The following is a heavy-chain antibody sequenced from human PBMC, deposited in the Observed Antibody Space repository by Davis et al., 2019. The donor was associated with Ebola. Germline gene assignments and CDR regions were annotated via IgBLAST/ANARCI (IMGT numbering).Heavy chain of an antibody. Sequence: GESLKISCAASGFSFSSYWMSWVRQAPGKGLEWVANIKQDGSEKYYVDSVKGRFTISRDNAKNSLYLQMNSLRAEDTAVYYRAHYGGYWYFDLWGRGTLVTVSS. J-gene: IGHJ2*01. D-gene: IGHD4-23*01. CDR1: GFSFSSYW. CDR3: AHYGGYWYFDL. V-gene: IGHV3-7*03. CDR2: IKQDGSEK.